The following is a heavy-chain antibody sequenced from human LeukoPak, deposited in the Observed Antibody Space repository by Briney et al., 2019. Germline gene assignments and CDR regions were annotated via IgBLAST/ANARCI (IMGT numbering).Heavy chain of an antibody. D-gene: IGHD6-19*01. CDR1: GGSFSGYY. Sequence: SSETLSLTCAVYGGSFSGYYWSWIRQPPGKGLEWIGEINHSGSTNYNPSLKSRVTISVDTSKNQFSLKLSSVTAADTAVYYCARDGRYSSGWYGNWFDPWGQGTLVTVSS. J-gene: IGHJ5*02. CDR2: INHSGST. CDR3: ARDGRYSSGWYGNWFDP. V-gene: IGHV4-34*01.